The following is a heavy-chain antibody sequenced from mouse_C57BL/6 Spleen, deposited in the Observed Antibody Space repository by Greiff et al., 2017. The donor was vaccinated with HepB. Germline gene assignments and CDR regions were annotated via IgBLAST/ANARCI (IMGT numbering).Heavy chain of an antibody. J-gene: IGHJ4*01. CDR1: GFTFSDYG. V-gene: IGHV5-17*01. Sequence: EVKVVESGGGLVKPGGSLKLSCAASGFTFSDYGMHWVRQAPEKGLEWVAYISSGSSTIYYADTVKGRFTISRDNAKNTLFLQMTSLRSEDTAMYYCARRYYYGSYYAMDYWGQGTSVTVSS. CDR3: ARRYYYGSYYAMDY. D-gene: IGHD1-1*01. CDR2: ISSGSSTI.